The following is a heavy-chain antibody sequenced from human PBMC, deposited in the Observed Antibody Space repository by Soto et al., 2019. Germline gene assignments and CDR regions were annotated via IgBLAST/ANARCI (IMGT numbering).Heavy chain of an antibody. D-gene: IGHD6-13*01. CDR1: GYSFTSYW. V-gene: IGHV5-51*01. CDR3: ARTSAAGKYYYGMDV. J-gene: IGHJ6*02. CDR2: IYPGDSDT. Sequence: PGESLKLSCKGSGYSFTSYWIGWVRQMPGKSLEWMGIIYPGDSDTRYSPSFQGQVTISADKSISTAYLQWSSLKASDTAMYYCARTSAAGKYYYGMDVWGQGTTVTVSS.